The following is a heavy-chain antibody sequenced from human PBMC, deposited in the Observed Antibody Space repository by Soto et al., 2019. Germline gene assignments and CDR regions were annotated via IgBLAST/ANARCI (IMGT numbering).Heavy chain of an antibody. CDR3: ARYISGSYPRHAFDS. V-gene: IGHV4-38-2*01. CDR2: IYHSGST. CDR1: GYSISSGYY. Sequence: PSETLSLTCAVSGYSISSGYYWGWIRQPPGKGLEWIGSIYHSGSTYYNPSLKSRVTISVDTSKNQFSLKLSSVTAADTAVYYCARYISGSYPRHAFDSWGQGTMVTVSS. D-gene: IGHD1-26*01. J-gene: IGHJ3*02.